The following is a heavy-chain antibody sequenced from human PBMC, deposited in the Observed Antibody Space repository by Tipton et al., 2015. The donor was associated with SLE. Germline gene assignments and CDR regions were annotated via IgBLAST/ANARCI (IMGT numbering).Heavy chain of an antibody. CDR3: ARDERVVVPAATIYFYGMDV. J-gene: IGHJ6*02. D-gene: IGHD2-2*01. Sequence: TLSLTCTVSGGSISSYYWSWIRQPPGMGLEWIGHIYDIGRTNYNPSLKSRVTISVDMSRNQFSLKLSSVTAADSAVYYCARDERVVVPAATIYFYGMDVWGQGTTVTVSS. V-gene: IGHV4-59*01. CDR2: IYDIGRT. CDR1: GGSISSYY.